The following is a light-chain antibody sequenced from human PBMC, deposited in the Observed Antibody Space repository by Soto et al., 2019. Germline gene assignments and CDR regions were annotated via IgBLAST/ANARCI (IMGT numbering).Light chain of an antibody. Sequence: QSVLTQSSSVSAAAGQKVTISCSGSYSNIGSNFVSWYQHFPGSAPKLVIYDNTQRPSGIPDRFSGSKSGSSATLGITGLQTGDEADYYCGTWDSSLNVVVFGVGTKVTVL. CDR1: YSNIGSNF. CDR3: GTWDSSLNVVV. CDR2: DNT. V-gene: IGLV1-51*01. J-gene: IGLJ2*01.